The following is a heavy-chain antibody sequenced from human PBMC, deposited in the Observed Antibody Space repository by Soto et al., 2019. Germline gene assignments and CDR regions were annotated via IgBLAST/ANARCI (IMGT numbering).Heavy chain of an antibody. Sequence: PSETLSLTCTVSGASMSEYFWSWIRQSPGKGLEWIGYTYYLGSTDYNPSLKSRVTISVDTSKRQFSLRLTSVTAADTAVYYCARDGYDGSGSPYPAFWGPGTQVTVSS. V-gene: IGHV4-59*01. CDR3: ARDGYDGSGSPYPAF. CDR2: TYYLGST. J-gene: IGHJ4*02. CDR1: GASMSEYF. D-gene: IGHD3-10*01.